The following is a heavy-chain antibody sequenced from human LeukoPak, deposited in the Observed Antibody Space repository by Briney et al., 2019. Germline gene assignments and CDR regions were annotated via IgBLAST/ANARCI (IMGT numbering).Heavy chain of an antibody. CDR3: TTGELLNAFDI. CDR1: GYTFTGYY. V-gene: IGHV1-2*06. J-gene: IGHJ3*02. D-gene: IGHD1-26*01. CDR2: INPNSGGT. Sequence: GASVKVSCKASGYTFTGYYMHWVRQAPGQGLEWMGRINPNSGGTNYAEKFPGRVTMTRDTSISTAYMELSRLRSDDTAVYYCTTGELLNAFDIWGQGTMVTVSS.